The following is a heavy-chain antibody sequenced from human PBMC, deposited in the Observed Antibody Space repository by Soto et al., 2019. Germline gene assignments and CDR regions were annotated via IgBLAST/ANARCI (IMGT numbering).Heavy chain of an antibody. CDR1: DTTHW. V-gene: IGHV5-51*01. J-gene: IGHJ6*02. CDR2: IYPGDSDT. Sequence: GESLKISCKASDTTHWIGWVRQKPGKGLEWMGIIYPGDSDTKYSPSFQGQVTISVDKSISTAYLHWSSLKASDTATYYCARLVNYDFGMDVGCLGTTVTVSS. CDR3: ARLVNYDFGMDV.